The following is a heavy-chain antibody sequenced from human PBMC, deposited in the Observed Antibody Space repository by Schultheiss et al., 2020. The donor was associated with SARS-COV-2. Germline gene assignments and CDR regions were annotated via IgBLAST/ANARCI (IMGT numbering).Heavy chain of an antibody. CDR1: GFTFSNYG. CDR3: ARASESYYYDSSGYYGY. CDR2: ISSNGGST. D-gene: IGHD3-22*01. V-gene: IGHV3-64D*09. J-gene: IGHJ4*02. Sequence: GGSLRLSCAASGFTFSNYGMHWVRQAPGKGLEYVSAISSNGGSTYYADSVKGRFTISRDNSKNTLYLQMSSLRAEDTAVYYCARASESYYYDSSGYYGYWGQGTLVTVSS.